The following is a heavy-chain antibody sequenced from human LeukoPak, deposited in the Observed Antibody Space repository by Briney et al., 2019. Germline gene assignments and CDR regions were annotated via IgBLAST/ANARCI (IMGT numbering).Heavy chain of an antibody. V-gene: IGHV3-53*01. CDR3: ARDNSGSYFDY. CDR1: GFTFSSYA. Sequence: GGSLRLSCSASGFTFSSYAMSWVRQAPGKGLEWVSVIYSGGSTYYADSVKGRFTISRDNSKNTLYLQMNSLRAEDTAVYYCARDNSGSYFDYWGQGTLVTVSS. D-gene: IGHD1-26*01. J-gene: IGHJ4*02. CDR2: IYSGGST.